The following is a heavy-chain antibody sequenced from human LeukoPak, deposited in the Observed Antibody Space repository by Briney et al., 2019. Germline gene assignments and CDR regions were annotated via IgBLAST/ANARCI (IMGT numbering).Heavy chain of an antibody. Sequence: ASVKVSCKASGYTFTSYGISWVRQAPGQGLEWMGWISAYNGNTNYAQKLQGRVTMTRDMSTSTVYMELSSLRSEDTAVYYCASGGVVVPAAIIEHYYYMDVWGKGTTVTVSS. V-gene: IGHV1-18*01. CDR1: GYTFTSYG. D-gene: IGHD2-2*01. J-gene: IGHJ6*03. CDR2: ISAYNGNT. CDR3: ASGGVVVPAAIIEHYYYMDV.